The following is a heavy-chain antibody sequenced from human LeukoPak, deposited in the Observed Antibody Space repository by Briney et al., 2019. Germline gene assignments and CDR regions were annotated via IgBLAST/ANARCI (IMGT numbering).Heavy chain of an antibody. CDR3: ARHGAGIAVAGTFDY. V-gene: IGHV4-59*08. CDR1: GVSISSYY. J-gene: IGHJ4*02. CDR2: IYYSGST. Sequence: SETLSLTCTVSGVSISSYYWSWIRQPPGKGLEWIVYIYYSGSTNYNPSLKSRVTISVDTSKNQFSLKLSSVTAADTAVYYCARHGAGIAVAGTFDYWGQGTLVTVSS. D-gene: IGHD6-19*01.